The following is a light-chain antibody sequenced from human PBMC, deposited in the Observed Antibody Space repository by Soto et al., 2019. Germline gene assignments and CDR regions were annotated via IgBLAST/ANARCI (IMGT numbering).Light chain of an antibody. Sequence: DIQMTQSPSTLSASVGDRVTITCRASQSISSWLAWYQQKPGKAPKLLIYDASSLESGVPSRFSGSGSGTEFTFTISSLQPDDFATYYCQQYNSYSTWTFGPGTKLDIK. CDR1: QSISSW. V-gene: IGKV1-5*01. J-gene: IGKJ1*01. CDR3: QQYNSYSTWT. CDR2: DAS.